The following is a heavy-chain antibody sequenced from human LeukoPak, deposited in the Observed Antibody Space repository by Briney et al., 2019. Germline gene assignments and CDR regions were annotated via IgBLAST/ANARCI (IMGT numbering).Heavy chain of an antibody. CDR2: IKPSDSDT. J-gene: IGHJ4*02. CDR3: ARQVSSPTICSGGNCYPDY. D-gene: IGHD2-15*01. Sequence: GEPLNISCKCSGYNFSKYWIAGVRPMPGKGLEWMGIIKPSDSDTRYSPSFQAQVSISADKSISTAFLQWSSLKASDTAIYYCARQVSSPTICSGGNCYPDYWGQGTLVTVSS. CDR1: GYNFSKYW. V-gene: IGHV5-51*01.